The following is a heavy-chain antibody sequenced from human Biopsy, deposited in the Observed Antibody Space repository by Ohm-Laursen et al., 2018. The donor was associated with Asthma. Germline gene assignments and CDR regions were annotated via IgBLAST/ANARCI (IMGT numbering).Heavy chain of an antibody. V-gene: IGHV1-69*13. CDR3: AREVSTVDYGFYYFAMDV. D-gene: IGHD4-17*01. CDR2: IIPVFGTS. J-gene: IGHJ6*02. CDR1: GGTFSRYA. Sequence: GASVKVSCNASGGTFSRYAISWVRQAPGQGLEWMGGIIPVFGTSNYAQKFQGRVTFTADGSTSSAYMELSSLTSEDSAVYYCAREVSTVDYGFYYFAMDVWGQGTTVTVSS.